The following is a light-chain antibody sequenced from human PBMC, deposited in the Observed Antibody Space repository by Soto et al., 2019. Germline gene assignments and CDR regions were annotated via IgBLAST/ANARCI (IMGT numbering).Light chain of an antibody. Sequence: EIGLTQSPATLSLSPGDRATLYCRASQSVSRYLAWYQQKPGQAPRLLIHDTSTRATGVPDTFSGSGSGTEFTLTISSLEPEDSAMYYCQQRFSWPPTFGGGTHVEIK. CDR1: QSVSRY. CDR2: DTS. CDR3: QQRFSWPPT. V-gene: IGKV3-11*01. J-gene: IGKJ4*01.